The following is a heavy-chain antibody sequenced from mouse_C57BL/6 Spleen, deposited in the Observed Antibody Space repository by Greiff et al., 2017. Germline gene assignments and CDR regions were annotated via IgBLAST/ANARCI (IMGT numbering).Heavy chain of an antibody. J-gene: IGHJ2*01. D-gene: IGHD1-1*01. CDR2: ISRGGSYT. Sequence: EVHLVESGGDLVKPGGSLKLSCAASGFTFSSYGMSWVRQTPDKRLEWVATISRGGSYTYYPDSVKGRFTISRATAKNTLYLQMSSLKSEDTAMYYCARKITTVDPSVYFDYWGQGTTLTVSS. CDR1: GFTFSSYG. V-gene: IGHV5-6*01. CDR3: ARKITTVDPSVYFDY.